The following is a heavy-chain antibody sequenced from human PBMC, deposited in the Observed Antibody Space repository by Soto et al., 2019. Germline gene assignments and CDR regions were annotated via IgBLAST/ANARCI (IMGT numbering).Heavy chain of an antibody. D-gene: IGHD3-10*01. V-gene: IGHV4-31*03. CDR2: IHYNGKT. CDR3: AIGHAGNKVRH. J-gene: IGHJ4*02. CDR1: GGSISRGAAGSY. Sequence: QVQLQESGPGLVRPSQTLSLTCNVSGGSISRGAAGSYWSWIRQVPGKGLEWIAYIHYNGKTYYTPSVKSRPTISTEPPNTQFALKLTAGTVATTAIYFCAIGHAGNKVRHWGQGTLVPVSS.